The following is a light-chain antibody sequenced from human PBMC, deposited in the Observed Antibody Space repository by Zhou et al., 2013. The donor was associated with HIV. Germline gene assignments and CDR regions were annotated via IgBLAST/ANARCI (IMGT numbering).Light chain of an antibody. CDR3: QQYGSSPKT. CDR2: GAS. V-gene: IGKV3-20*01. J-gene: IGKJ1*01. CDR1: QGVTSSY. Sequence: ETVLTQSPGTLSLSPGERATLSCRASQGVTSSYLAWYQQKPGQAPRLLIYGASNRATGIPDRFSGSGSGTDFTGTDFTLTITRLEPEDFAVYYCQQYGSSPKTFGQGTKGGNQT.